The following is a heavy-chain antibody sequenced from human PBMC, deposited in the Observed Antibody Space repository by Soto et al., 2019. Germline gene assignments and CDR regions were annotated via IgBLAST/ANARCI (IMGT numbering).Heavy chain of an antibody. CDR1: GVSLRTSGVG. J-gene: IGHJ5*02. CDR2: IYWDDEK. V-gene: IGHV2-5*02. D-gene: IGHD2-21*02. CDR3: ALRYCGGDCYGLWFDP. Sequence: QITLKESGPTLVKPTQTLTLTCSFSGVSLRTSGVGVAWIRQPPGKAPEWLALIYWDDEKHYSPSLKSRLTITXXTXKXXVVLTMINMDPVDTGTYYCALRYCGGDCYGLWFDPWGQGTLVTVSS.